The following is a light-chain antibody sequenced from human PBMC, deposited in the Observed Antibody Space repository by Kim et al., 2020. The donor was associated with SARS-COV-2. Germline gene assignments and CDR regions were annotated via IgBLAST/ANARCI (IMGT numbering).Light chain of an antibody. V-gene: IGLV4-69*01. CDR3: QTWDTGTWV. Sequence: QPVLTQSPSASASLGASVKLTCTLSSGHSAYAIAWLQQQPAEGPRYLMKLNSDGSHTRGDGIPDRFSGSSSGAERYLTISSLQSEDEADYFCQTWDTGTWVFGGGTQLTVL. CDR2: LNSDGSH. CDR1: SGHSAYA. J-gene: IGLJ3*02.